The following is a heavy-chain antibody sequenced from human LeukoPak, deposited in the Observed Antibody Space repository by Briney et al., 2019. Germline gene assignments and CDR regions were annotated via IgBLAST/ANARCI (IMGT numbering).Heavy chain of an antibody. CDR1: GYTFTSYD. V-gene: IGHV1-8*01. CDR3: ARHWGYCSSTSCYSEYYFDY. D-gene: IGHD2-2*01. CDR2: MNPNSGNT. J-gene: IGHJ4*02. Sequence: ASVKVSCKASGYTFTSYDINWVRQATGQGLEWMGWMNPNSGNTGYAQKFQGRVTMTRNTSISTAYMELSSLRSEDTAVYYCARHWGYCSSTSCYSEYYFDYWGQGTLVTVSS.